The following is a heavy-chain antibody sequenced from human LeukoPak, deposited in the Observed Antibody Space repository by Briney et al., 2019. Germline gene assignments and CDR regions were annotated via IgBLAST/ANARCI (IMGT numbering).Heavy chain of an antibody. CDR1: GGSFSGYY. Sequence: SETLSLTCAVYGGSFSGYYWSWIRQPPGKGLEWIGEINHSGSTNYNPSLKSRVTISVDASKDQFSLKLSSVTAADTAVYYCATKESRFLEWLPIPRSYFDHWGQGTLVTVSS. D-gene: IGHD3-3*01. J-gene: IGHJ4*02. CDR2: INHSGST. CDR3: ATKESRFLEWLPIPRSYFDH. V-gene: IGHV4-34*01.